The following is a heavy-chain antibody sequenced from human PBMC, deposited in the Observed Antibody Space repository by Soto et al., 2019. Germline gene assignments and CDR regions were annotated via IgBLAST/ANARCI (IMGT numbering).Heavy chain of an antibody. Sequence: SETLSLTCTASGGSISSYYWSWIRQPPGKGLEWIGYISYSGSTSYADSVEGRFTISRDNAKNTLYLQMNSLRAEDTAIYYCARVQLRSTGWYPWGQGTLVTVSS. J-gene: IGHJ5*02. CDR3: ARVQLRSTGWYP. V-gene: IGHV4-59*12. CDR2: ISYSGST. CDR1: GGSISSYY. D-gene: IGHD6-19*01.